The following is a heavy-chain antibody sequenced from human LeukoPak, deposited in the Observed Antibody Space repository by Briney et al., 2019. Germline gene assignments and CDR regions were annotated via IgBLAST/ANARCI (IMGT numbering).Heavy chain of an antibody. J-gene: IGHJ4*02. Sequence: SETLSLTCAVYGGSFSGYYWSWLRQPPGKGLEWIGEINHSGSTNYNPSLKSRVTISVDTSKNQFSLKLSSVTAADTAVYYCARAPRGSRPFDYWGQGTLVTVSS. CDR2: INHSGST. D-gene: IGHD5-12*01. CDR3: ARAPRGSRPFDY. CDR1: GGSFSGYY. V-gene: IGHV4-34*01.